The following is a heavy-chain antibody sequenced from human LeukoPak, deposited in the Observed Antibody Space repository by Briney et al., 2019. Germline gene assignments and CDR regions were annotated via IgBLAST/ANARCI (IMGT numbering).Heavy chain of an antibody. CDR3: ARVKEWSGGY. D-gene: IGHD3-3*01. J-gene: IGHJ4*02. V-gene: IGHV1-2*02. CDR2: INPNTGYT. CDR1: GYTFTSYA. Sequence: ASVKVSCKASGYTFTSYAMNWVRQAPGQGLEWMGWINPNTGYTIAAQKFQGRVTMTSDTSISTAYMDLIRLRSDDTAVYYCARVKEWSGGYWGQGTLITVSS.